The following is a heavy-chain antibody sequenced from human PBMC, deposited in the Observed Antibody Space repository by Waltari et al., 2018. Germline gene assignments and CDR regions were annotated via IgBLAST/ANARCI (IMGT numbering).Heavy chain of an antibody. J-gene: IGHJ1*01. Sequence: QITLKESGPTLVKPTQTLTLTCTFSGFSISTSGVGVGWIRQPPGKALEWLALIYWNDDKRYSPSLKSRLTITKDTSKNQVVLTMTNMDPVDTATYYCAHRRGYYDSSGYYIEYFQHWGQGTLVTVSS. CDR1: GFSISTSGVG. D-gene: IGHD3-22*01. CDR3: AHRRGYYDSSGYYIEYFQH. V-gene: IGHV2-5*01. CDR2: IYWNDDK.